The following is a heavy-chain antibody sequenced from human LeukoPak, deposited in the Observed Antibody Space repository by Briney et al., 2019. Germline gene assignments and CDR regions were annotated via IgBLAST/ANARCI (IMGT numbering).Heavy chain of an antibody. J-gene: IGHJ4*02. D-gene: IGHD7-27*01. CDR3: ARALNWGTHFDY. Sequence: PGGSLKLSCTASGFTFSSYEMNWVRQAPGKGLEWVSYISGSGSAIYYADAVKGRFTISRDNAKNSLHLQMNSLRAEDTAVYYCARALNWGTHFDYWGQGTLVTVSS. CDR1: GFTFSSYE. CDR2: ISGSGSAI. V-gene: IGHV3-48*03.